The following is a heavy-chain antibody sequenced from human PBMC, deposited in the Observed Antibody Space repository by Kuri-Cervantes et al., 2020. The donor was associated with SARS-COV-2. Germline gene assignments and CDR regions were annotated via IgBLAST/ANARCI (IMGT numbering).Heavy chain of an antibody. D-gene: IGHD3-3*01. V-gene: IGHV5-51*01. CDR2: IYPGDSDT. CDR1: GYSFSTNW. J-gene: IGHJ4*02. Sequence: GESLKISCKGSGYSFSTNWIAWVRQMPGKGLEWMGVIYPGDSDTRYSPSFQGQVTISADGSINTAYLQWSSLTASDTAMYYCASTVASWSGYYDYWGQGTLVTVSS. CDR3: ASTVASWSGYYDY.